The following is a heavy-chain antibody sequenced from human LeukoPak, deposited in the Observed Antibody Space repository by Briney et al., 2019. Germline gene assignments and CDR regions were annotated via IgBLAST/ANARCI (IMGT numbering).Heavy chain of an antibody. V-gene: IGHV3-66*01. CDR2: IYSGGST. Sequence: GGSLRLSCAESGFTVSSNYMSWVRQATGKGLEWVSVIYSGGSTYYADSVRGRFTISRDNSKNTLHLQMNSLRAEDTAVYYCARDMYTRNPFDYWGQGTLVTVSS. D-gene: IGHD5/OR15-5a*01. J-gene: IGHJ4*02. CDR3: ARDMYTRNPFDY. CDR1: GFTVSSNY.